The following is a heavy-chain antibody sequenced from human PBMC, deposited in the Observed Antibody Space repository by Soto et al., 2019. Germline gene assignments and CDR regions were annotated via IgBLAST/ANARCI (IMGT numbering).Heavy chain of an antibody. V-gene: IGHV1-69*02. J-gene: IGHJ5*02. CDR2: IIPILGIA. D-gene: IGHD5-12*01. Sequence: QVQLVQSGAEVKKPGSSVKVSCKASGGTFSSYTISWVRQAPGQGLEWMGRIIPILGIANYAQKFQGRVTITADKSTSTAYMELSSLRSEDTAVYYCARVGLVAALVGFDPWGQGTLVTVSS. CDR3: ARVGLVAALVGFDP. CDR1: GGTFSSYT.